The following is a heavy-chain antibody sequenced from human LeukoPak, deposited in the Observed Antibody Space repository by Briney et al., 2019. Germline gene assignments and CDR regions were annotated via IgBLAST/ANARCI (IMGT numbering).Heavy chain of an antibody. Sequence: VASVKVSCKASGYTFTSYGISWVRQAPGQGLEWMGWISAYNGNTNYAQKLQGRVTMTTDTSTSTAYMELSSLRSEDTAVYYCARVLIDFWSGYYDYWGQGTLVTVSS. CDR3: ARVLIDFWSGYYDY. V-gene: IGHV1-18*01. CDR1: GYTFTSYG. J-gene: IGHJ4*02. D-gene: IGHD3-3*01. CDR2: ISAYNGNT.